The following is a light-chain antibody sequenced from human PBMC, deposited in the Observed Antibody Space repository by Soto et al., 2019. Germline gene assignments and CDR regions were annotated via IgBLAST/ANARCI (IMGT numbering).Light chain of an antibody. J-gene: IGKJ5*01. CDR3: QQYDNIIT. CDR1: QDINNY. V-gene: IGKV1-33*01. CDR2: DGS. Sequence: DIQMTQSASSLSASVGDRVTITCQASQDINNYLNWYQQKPGKAPKPLIYDGSSLETGVPSRFSGSGSGTFFPFTISSLHPEFVATDYCQQYDNIITFGQGTRLENK.